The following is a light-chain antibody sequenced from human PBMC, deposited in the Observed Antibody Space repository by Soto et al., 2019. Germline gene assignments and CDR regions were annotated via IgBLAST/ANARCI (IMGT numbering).Light chain of an antibody. J-gene: IGLJ2*01. CDR2: EVR. Sequence: QSVLNQPASVSGSPGQSITISCAGTSSDVGGYNYVSWYQQYPGKAPKLMIYEVRNRPSGVSNRFSGSKSGNTASLTISGLQAEDEADYYCSSYTSSSTVVFGGGTKLTVL. CDR1: SSDVGGYNY. CDR3: SSYTSSSTVV. V-gene: IGLV2-14*01.